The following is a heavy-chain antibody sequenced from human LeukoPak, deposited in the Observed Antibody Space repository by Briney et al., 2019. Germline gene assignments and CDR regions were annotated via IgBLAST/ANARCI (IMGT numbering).Heavy chain of an antibody. J-gene: IGHJ4*02. CDR3: ASGACSRTSCYSLDY. CDR2: IIPIFDSA. D-gene: IGHD2-2*01. CDR1: GYTFTGYY. V-gene: IGHV1-69*13. Sequence: ASVKVSCKASGYTFTGYYMHWVRQAPGQGLEWMGGIIPIFDSAGYARKFQDRITIIADGSTNTAYMELYSLRPEDTAVYYCASGACSRTSCYSLDYWGQGTLVTVPS.